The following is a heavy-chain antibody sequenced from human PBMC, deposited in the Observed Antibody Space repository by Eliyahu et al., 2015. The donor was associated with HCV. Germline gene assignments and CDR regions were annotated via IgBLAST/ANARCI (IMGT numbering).Heavy chain of an antibody. V-gene: IGHV3-23*01. CDR1: AFPFSDYA. CDR2: IRGHGDRT. D-gene: IGHD3-10*01. Sequence: VYLLESGGGLVQPGGSLRLSCAASAFPFSDYAMSWVRQPPGKGLGWVSGIRGHGDRTYYADSVKGRFTISRDNSKNTLYLQMSSLSAEDTAIYYCAKGGLNTYGFDAWGQGSLVTVSS. J-gene: IGHJ4*02. CDR3: AKGGLNTYGFDA.